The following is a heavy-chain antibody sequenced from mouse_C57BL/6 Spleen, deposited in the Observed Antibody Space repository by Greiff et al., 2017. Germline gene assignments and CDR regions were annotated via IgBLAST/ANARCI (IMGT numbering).Heavy chain of an antibody. CDR3: ARERIYYGNFPYWYFDV. CDR1: GYSITSGYY. V-gene: IGHV3-6*01. CDR2: ISYDGSN. Sequence: EVQLQESGPGLVKPSQSLSLTCSVTGYSITSGYYWNWIRQFPGNKLEWMGYISYDGSNNYNPSLKNRISITRDTSKNQFFLKLNSVTTEDTATYYCARERIYYGNFPYWYFDVWGTGTTVTVSS. J-gene: IGHJ1*03. D-gene: IGHD2-1*01.